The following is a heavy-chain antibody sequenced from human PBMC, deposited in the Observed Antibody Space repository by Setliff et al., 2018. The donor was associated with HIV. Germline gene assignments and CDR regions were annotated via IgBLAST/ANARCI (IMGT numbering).Heavy chain of an antibody. CDR1: GYSFTTLW. D-gene: IGHD3-10*01. Sequence: PGESLKISCQASGYSFTTLWIAWVRQMPGKGREWMGMVFPDDSDTRYSPSFQGQVSMSADKSINTAYLQWSSLKASDTAVYYCARSMGFKATTRLDFWGPGTLVTVSS. CDR2: VFPDDSDT. V-gene: IGHV5-51*01. J-gene: IGHJ4*02. CDR3: ARSMGFKATTRLDF.